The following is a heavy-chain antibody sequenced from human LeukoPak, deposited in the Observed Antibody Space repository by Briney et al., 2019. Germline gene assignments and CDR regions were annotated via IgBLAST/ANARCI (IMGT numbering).Heavy chain of an antibody. CDR1: GFTFSSYW. V-gene: IGHV3-74*01. CDR3: IRTLIVATSPYMDV. J-gene: IGHJ6*03. Sequence: GGSLRLSCAASGFTFSSYWMHWVRQAPGKGLVWVSRVNSDGTGTTYADSVEGRFAISRDNAKNTVYLQMNSLRAEDTAIYYCIRTLIVATSPYMDVWGKGTTVTVSS. CDR2: VNSDGTGT. D-gene: IGHD5-12*01.